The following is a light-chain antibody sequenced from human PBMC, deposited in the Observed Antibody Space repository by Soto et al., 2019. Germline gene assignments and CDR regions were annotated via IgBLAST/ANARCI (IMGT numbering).Light chain of an antibody. CDR3: LQDYSFPRT. CDR1: QSISSY. J-gene: IGKJ4*01. V-gene: IGKV1-39*01. CDR2: AAS. Sequence: DIQMTQSPSSLSASVGDRVTITFLASQSISSYLNWYQQKPGKAPKLLIYAASSLQSGVPSRFSGSGSGTDFTLTISSLQPEDFATYYCLQDYSFPRTFGGGTKVDIK.